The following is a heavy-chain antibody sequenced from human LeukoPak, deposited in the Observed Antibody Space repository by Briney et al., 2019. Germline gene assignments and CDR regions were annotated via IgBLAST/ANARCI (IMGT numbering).Heavy chain of an antibody. CDR1: GFPFSNYW. J-gene: IGHJ4*02. Sequence: PGGGLRLSCVASGFPFSNYWMHWVRQSPGKGLICVARIFLDGRAAAIADSVKGRFTISRDNARSTLYLQMSSLTAEDTAVYFCARYQQSDYESDHWGQGTLVT. V-gene: IGHV3-74*01. CDR2: IFLDGRAA. D-gene: IGHD5-12*01. CDR3: ARYQQSDYESDH.